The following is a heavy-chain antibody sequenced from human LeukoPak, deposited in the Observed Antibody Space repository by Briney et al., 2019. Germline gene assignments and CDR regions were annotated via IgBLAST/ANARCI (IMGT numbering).Heavy chain of an antibody. J-gene: IGHJ4*02. CDR1: CYTYTDHY. CDR2: INPPSGGT. Sequence: ASLRVSFKPSCYTYTDHYMYWVRQTPRQTLEWMGWINPPSGGTNYAQNFQGRVTMTRDTSISTAYMALSRLRSDDTAVYYCARDRSAEAAAGFDYWGQGTLVTVSS. V-gene: IGHV1-2*02. D-gene: IGHD6-13*01. CDR3: ARDRSAEAAAGFDY.